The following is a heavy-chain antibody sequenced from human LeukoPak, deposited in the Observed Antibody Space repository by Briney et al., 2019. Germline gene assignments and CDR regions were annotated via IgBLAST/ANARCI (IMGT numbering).Heavy chain of an antibody. CDR1: GFTFSSYW. V-gene: IGHV3-7*01. D-gene: IGHD1-14*01. CDR3: ARDRAGGGY. Sequence: PAGSLRLSCAASGFTFSSYWMSWVRQAPGKGLEWVANIKQDGSEKSYVDSVKGRFTIPRDHAKNSLCLQMSSLRAEDTAVYYCARDRAGGGYWGQGTLVTVSS. J-gene: IGHJ4*02. CDR2: IKQDGSEK.